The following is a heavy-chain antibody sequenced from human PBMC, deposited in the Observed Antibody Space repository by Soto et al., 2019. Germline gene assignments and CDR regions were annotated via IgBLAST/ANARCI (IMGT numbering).Heavy chain of an antibody. CDR2: ISSSGSTI. Sequence: GGSLRLSCAASGFTFSDYYMSWIRQAPGKGLEWVSYISSSGSTIYYADSVKGRFTISRDNAKNSLYLQMNSLRAEDTAVYYCARMYQNFWSGYPVNYYYYYYMDVWGKGTTVTVSS. V-gene: IGHV3-11*01. J-gene: IGHJ6*03. CDR1: GFTFSDYY. D-gene: IGHD3-3*02. CDR3: ARMYQNFWSGYPVNYYYYYYMDV.